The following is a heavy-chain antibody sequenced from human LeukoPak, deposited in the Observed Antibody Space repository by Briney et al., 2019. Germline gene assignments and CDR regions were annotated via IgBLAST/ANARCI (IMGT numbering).Heavy chain of an antibody. CDR2: IYYSGST. D-gene: IGHD5-18*01. J-gene: IGHJ5*01. Sequence: PSETLSLTCTVSGGSVSSGAYYWTWIRQHPGKGLEWIGFIYYSGSTYYNPSLKSRITISVDTSKNQFSLKLSSVTAADTAVYYCAREGMQLWLDSWGQGTLVTVSS. CDR1: GGSVSSGAYY. CDR3: AREGMQLWLDS. V-gene: IGHV4-31*03.